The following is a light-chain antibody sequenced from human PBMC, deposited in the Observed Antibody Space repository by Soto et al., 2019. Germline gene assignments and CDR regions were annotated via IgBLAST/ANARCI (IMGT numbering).Light chain of an antibody. CDR1: QSVSSSY. Sequence: EIVLTQSPVTLSLSPGERATISCRASQSVSSSYVGWYQQKPGQGPSLLNYGASSRATGIPDRFSGSGSGTDFTLTISRLEPEDFAMYYCQQYCNSPRTFGQGTKVEIK. CDR3: QQYCNSPRT. V-gene: IGKV3-20*01. J-gene: IGKJ1*01. CDR2: GAS.